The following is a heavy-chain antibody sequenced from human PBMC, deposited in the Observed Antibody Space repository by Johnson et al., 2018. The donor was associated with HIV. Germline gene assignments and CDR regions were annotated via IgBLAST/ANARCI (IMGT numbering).Heavy chain of an antibody. CDR1: GFTFSRYW. J-gene: IGHJ3*02. V-gene: IGHV3-7*03. Sequence: VQLVESGGGLVQPGRSLRLSCAASGFTFSRYWMSWVRQAPGKGLEWVANIKQDGSEKYYVDSVKGRFTISRDNSKNTLYLQMNSLRADDTAVYYCAKEKLELRTGDAFDIWGQGTMVTVSS. D-gene: IGHD1-7*01. CDR2: IKQDGSEK. CDR3: AKEKLELRTGDAFDI.